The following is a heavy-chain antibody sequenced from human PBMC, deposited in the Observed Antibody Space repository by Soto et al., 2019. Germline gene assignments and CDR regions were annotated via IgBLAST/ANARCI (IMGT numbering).Heavy chain of an antibody. D-gene: IGHD3-9*01. CDR1: GGTFSSYA. V-gene: IGHV1-69*12. CDR3: ARVVLTGSGHYYGVDC. J-gene: IGHJ6*02. CDR2: IIPIFRTA. Sequence: QVPLVQSGAEVKEPGSSVKVSCKASGGTFSSYAISWVRQAPGQGLEWMGGIIPIFRTAKYAQRFQGGVTITADESPSTAYMELGRLGSEDRAVYYCARVVLTGSGHYYGVDCWGPGTTVPVSS.